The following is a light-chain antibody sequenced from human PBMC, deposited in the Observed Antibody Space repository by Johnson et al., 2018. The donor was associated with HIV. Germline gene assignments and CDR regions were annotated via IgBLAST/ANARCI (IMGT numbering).Light chain of an antibody. J-gene: IGLJ1*01. CDR2: DNH. V-gene: IGLV1-51*01. CDR3: GTWDSSLSVYV. CDR1: SSNIGNNY. Sequence: QSVLTQPPSVSAAPGQKVNISCSGSSSNIGNNYVSWYQQLPGTAPKVLIYDNHKRPSGIPDRVSGSKSGTSAILGITGLQTGDEADYYCGTWDSSLSVYVFGTGTKVTVL.